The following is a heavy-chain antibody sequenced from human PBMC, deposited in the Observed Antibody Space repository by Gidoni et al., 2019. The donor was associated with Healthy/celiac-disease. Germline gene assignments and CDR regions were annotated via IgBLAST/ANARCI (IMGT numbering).Heavy chain of an antibody. CDR2: IRSKAYGGTT. CDR3: TREATTTVTTRGYFDY. D-gene: IGHD4-17*01. CDR1: GFTFGDYA. V-gene: IGHV3-49*05. J-gene: IGHJ4*02. Sequence: EVQLVESGGGLVKPGRSLRLSCKASGFTFGDYAMSWFRQAPGKGLEWVGFIRSKAYGGTTEYAASVKGRFTISREDSKSIAYLQMNSLKTEDTAVYYCTREATTTVTTRGYFDYWGQGTLVTVSS.